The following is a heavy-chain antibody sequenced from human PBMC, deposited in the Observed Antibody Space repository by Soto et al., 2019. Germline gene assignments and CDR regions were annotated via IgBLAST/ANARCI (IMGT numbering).Heavy chain of an antibody. CDR2: IFWNDYK. D-gene: IGHD3-22*01. V-gene: IGHV2-5*01. Sequence: QITLEESGPMLLKPTQTLTLTCTFSGFSLSTSGVGVGWIRQPPGKALEWLALIFWNDYKRYNPSLKTRLSLTKDTSKNQVVLTMANVEPVDTATYYCAHSFPSRRNYYDSSASSWWFDPWGQGTLVTVSS. J-gene: IGHJ5*02. CDR3: AHSFPSRRNYYDSSASSWWFDP. CDR1: GFSLSTSGVG.